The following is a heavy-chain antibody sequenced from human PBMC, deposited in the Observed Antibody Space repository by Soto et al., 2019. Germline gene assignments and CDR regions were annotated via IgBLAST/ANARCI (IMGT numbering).Heavy chain of an antibody. V-gene: IGHV3-48*03. CDR3: ASVNLRFSYGIDV. Sequence: EVQLVESGGGLVQPGGSLRLSCAASGSTFSSSEMHWVRQAPGKGLEWLSYISKSSSVIYYADSVKGLFTISRDNANNLLYLQMNSLRAEDTAVYFCASVNLRFSYGIDVWGQGTTVTVSS. CDR1: GSTFSSSE. D-gene: IGHD3-3*01. J-gene: IGHJ6*02. CDR2: ISKSSSVI.